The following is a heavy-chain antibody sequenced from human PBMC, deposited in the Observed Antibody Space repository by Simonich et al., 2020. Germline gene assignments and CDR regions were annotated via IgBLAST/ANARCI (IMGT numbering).Heavy chain of an antibody. CDR2: INSDGSST. D-gene: IGHD3-22*01. CDR1: GFTFSSYW. Sequence: EVQLVESGGGLVQPGGSLRLSVAASGFTFSSYWMPWSRQAPGKGLGWLSRINSDGSSTSNADSVKGRFTISRDNAKNTLYLQMNSLRAEDTAVYYCARVHDSSGYSIDYWGQGTLVTVSS. CDR3: ARVHDSSGYSIDY. V-gene: IGHV3-74*01. J-gene: IGHJ4*02.